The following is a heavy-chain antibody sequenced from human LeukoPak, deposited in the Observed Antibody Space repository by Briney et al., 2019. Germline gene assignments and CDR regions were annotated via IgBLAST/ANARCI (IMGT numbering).Heavy chain of an antibody. CDR3: ARDKSTVTNHQSFQH. D-gene: IGHD4-17*01. CDR1: GGTFSSYA. Sequence: VASVKVSCKASGGTFSSYAISWVRQAPGQGLEWMGGIIPIFGTANYAQKFQGRVTITAGESTSTAYMELSSLRSEDTAVYYCARDKSTVTNHQSFQHWGQGTLVTVSS. J-gene: IGHJ1*01. V-gene: IGHV1-69*01. CDR2: IIPIFGTA.